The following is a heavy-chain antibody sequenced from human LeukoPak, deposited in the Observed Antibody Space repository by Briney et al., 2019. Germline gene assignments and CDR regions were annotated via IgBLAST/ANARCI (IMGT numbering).Heavy chain of an antibody. J-gene: IGHJ5*02. CDR3: ATDNCSGGSCYSEYWFDP. CDR1: GYTLTELS. D-gene: IGHD2-15*01. V-gene: IGHV1-24*01. CDR2: FDPEDGET. Sequence: GASVKVSCKVSGYTLTELSMHWVRQAPGKGLEWMGGFDPEDGETIYAQKFQGRVTMTEDTSTDTAYMELSSLRSEDTAVYYCATDNCSGGSCYSEYWFDPWGQGTLVTVSS.